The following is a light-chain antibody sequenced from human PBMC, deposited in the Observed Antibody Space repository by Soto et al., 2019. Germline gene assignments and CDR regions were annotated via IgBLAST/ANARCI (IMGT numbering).Light chain of an antibody. CDR2: RAS. V-gene: IGKV3-15*01. J-gene: IGKJ4*01. CDR1: QSVSSN. CDR3: QQHHAWPLT. Sequence: EIAMTQSPATLSVSPGERATLSCRASQSVSSNLAWYQQKPGQAPRLLIYRASTRAAGIPARFSGSGSGTEFTLTISSLQSEDFAVYYCQQHHAWPLTFGGGTTVEIK.